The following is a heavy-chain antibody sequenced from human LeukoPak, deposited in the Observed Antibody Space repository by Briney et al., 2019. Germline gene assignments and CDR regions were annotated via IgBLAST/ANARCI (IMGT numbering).Heavy chain of an antibody. CDR2: ISSSGSTI. V-gene: IGHV3-48*03. CDR1: GFTFSSYE. D-gene: IGHD3-22*01. CDR3: ARDRRSYYYDSSGYSAFDI. Sequence: GGSLRLSCAASGFTFSSYEMNWVRQAPGKGLEWVSYISSSGSTIYYADSVKGRFTISRDNAKNSLYLQMNSLRAEDTAVYYCARDRRSYYYDSSGYSAFDIWGQGTMVTVSS. J-gene: IGHJ3*02.